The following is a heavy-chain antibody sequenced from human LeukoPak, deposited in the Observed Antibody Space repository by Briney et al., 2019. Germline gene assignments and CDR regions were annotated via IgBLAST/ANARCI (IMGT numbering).Heavy chain of an antibody. CDR2: IRSTGTST. CDR3: AKSGHADRDYFDY. J-gene: IGHJ4*02. CDR1: GFTFSTYA. V-gene: IGHV3-23*01. Sequence: PGGSLRLSCAASGFTFSTYAMTWVRQAPGKGLEWVSGIRSTGTSTYYADSVKGRFTVSRDNPKNTLYLQMNSLRAEDTAAYYCAKSGHADRDYFDYWGQGTLVTVSS. D-gene: IGHD6-25*01.